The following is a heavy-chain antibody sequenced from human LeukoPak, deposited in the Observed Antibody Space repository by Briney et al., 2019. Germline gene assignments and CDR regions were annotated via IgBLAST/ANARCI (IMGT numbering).Heavy chain of an antibody. CDR1: GYSFTSYW. Sequence: GESLKISCEASGYSFTSYWIGWVRQMPGKGLEWMGVIYPGDSDTRYSPSFQGQVTILADKSISTAYLQWSSLKASDTAMYYCAKTTESYYYDSSGSNWFDPWGQGTQVTVSP. CDR3: AKTTESYYYDSSGSNWFDP. J-gene: IGHJ5*02. D-gene: IGHD3-22*01. V-gene: IGHV5-51*01. CDR2: IYPGDSDT.